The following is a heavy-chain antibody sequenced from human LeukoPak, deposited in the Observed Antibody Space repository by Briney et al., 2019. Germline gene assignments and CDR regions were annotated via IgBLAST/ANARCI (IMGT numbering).Heavy chain of an antibody. D-gene: IGHD4-23*01. Sequence: SETLSLTCTVSGGSISSYYWSWIRQPPGKGLEWIGYIYYSGSTNYNPSLKSRVTISVDTSKNQFSLKLSSVTAADTAVYYCARHGKDRYYFDYWGQGTLVTVSS. V-gene: IGHV4-59*08. J-gene: IGHJ4*02. CDR2: IYYSGST. CDR3: ARHGKDRYYFDY. CDR1: GGSISSYY.